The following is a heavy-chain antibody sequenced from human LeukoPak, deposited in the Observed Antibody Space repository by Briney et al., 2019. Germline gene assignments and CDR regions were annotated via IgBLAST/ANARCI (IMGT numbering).Heavy chain of an antibody. CDR2: INWNGGST. CDR3: ARVTVNCSGGSCSSSFDY. CDR1: GFTFDDYG. V-gene: IGHV3-20*04. Sequence: PGGSLRLSCAASGFTFDDYGMSWVRQAPGKGLEWVSGINWNGGSTGYADSVKGRFTISRDNAKNSLYLQMNSLRAEDTALYYCARVTVNCSGGSCSSSFDYWGHGTLVTVSS. D-gene: IGHD2-15*01. J-gene: IGHJ4*01.